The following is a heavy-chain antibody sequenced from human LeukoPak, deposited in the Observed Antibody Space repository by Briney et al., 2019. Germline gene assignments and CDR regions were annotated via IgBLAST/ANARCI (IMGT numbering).Heavy chain of an antibody. CDR3: ARVLIDSSGWYHFDS. CDR1: GDSISGYY. V-gene: IGHV4-59*01. D-gene: IGHD6-19*01. CDR2: IQYNGNT. Sequence: SETLSLTCTVSGDSISGYYWSWIRQPPGKGLEWIGLIQYNGNTNYNPSLESRITISVDTSNNDFSLNVRSVTAADTAVYYCARVLIDSSGWYHFDSWGQGTLVTVSS. J-gene: IGHJ4*02.